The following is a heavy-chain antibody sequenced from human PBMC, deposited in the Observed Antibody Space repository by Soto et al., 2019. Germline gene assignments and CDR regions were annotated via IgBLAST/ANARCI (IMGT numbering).Heavy chain of an antibody. J-gene: IGHJ4*02. CDR1: GYTFTSYY. V-gene: IGHV1-46*01. CDR3: ARTTMTFYYFDF. D-gene: IGHD4-17*01. CDR2: IEPSGGSK. Sequence: QVQLVQSGAEVKKPGASVKVSCKASGYTFTSYYMHWVRQAPGQGLEWMGVIEPSGGSKSYTQKCQGRITMTRDTATSTVYMELSSLRSEDAAVYYCARTTMTFYYFDFWGQGTLVTVFS.